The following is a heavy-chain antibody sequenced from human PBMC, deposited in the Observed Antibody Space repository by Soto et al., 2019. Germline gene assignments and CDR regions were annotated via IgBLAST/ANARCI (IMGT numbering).Heavy chain of an antibody. V-gene: IGHV3-7*01. CDR3: RSGHYSGL. CDR2: IREDGSDD. CDR1: GFSIRSLW. J-gene: IGHJ4*02. Sequence: GGSLRLSCVASGFSIRSLWMSWIRQAPGKGLEWVARIREDGSDDYYVDSVKGRFTISRVNAKNSLYLQMNNLRAEDTAVYYCRSGHYSGLWGQGALVTVSS. D-gene: IGHD1-26*01.